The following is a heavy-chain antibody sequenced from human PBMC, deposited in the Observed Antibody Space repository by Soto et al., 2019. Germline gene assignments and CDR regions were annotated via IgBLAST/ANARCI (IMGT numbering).Heavy chain of an antibody. D-gene: IGHD6-19*01. CDR2: ITDSGYTA. Sequence: GGSLRLSCAASGFSFGTFVMTWFRQVPGGGLEWVASITDSGYTASYAETVEGRFTVSRDNSKNKLHLQMNDLRAEDTATYYCAKNGQWLATPPEAWGQGTLVTVSS. V-gene: IGHV3-23*01. CDR1: GFSFGTFV. J-gene: IGHJ4*02. CDR3: AKNGQWLATPPEA.